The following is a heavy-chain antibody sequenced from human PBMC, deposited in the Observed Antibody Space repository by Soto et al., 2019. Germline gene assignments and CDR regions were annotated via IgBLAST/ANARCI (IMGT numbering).Heavy chain of an antibody. J-gene: IGHJ4*02. CDR1: GFTFTNYG. D-gene: IGHD4-17*01. V-gene: IGHV3-30*18. CDR2: ISYDGRNE. Sequence: RLSCAASGFTFTNYGMHWVRQAPGKGLEWVAAISYDGRNEFYGDSVKGRFTISRDNSKNTLYLQMSSLRAEDTALYYCAKDEAYGGKASDFGYWGQGALVTVSS. CDR3: AKDEAYGGKASDFGY.